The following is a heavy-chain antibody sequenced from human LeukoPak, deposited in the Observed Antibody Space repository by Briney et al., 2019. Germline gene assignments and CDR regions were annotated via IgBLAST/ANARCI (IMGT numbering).Heavy chain of an antibody. CDR3: ASCNANTSLPNFGG. D-gene: IGHD2/OR15-2a*01. CDR2: IYYSGST. CDR1: GGSISSSSYY. V-gene: IGHV4-39*01. Sequence: SETLSLTCTVSGGSISSSSYYWGWIRQPPGKGLEWIGSIYYSGSTYYNPSLKSRVTISVDTSKNQFSLKLSSVTAADTAVYYRASCNANTSLPNFGGRVRGTLVTVSS. J-gene: IGHJ4*02.